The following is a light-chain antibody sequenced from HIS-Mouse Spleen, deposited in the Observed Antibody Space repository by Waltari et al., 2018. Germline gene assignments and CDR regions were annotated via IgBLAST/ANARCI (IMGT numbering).Light chain of an antibody. CDR3: SSYTSSSTLHYV. CDR1: SSDVGGYNY. Sequence: QSALTQPASVSGSPGQSITISCTGTSSDVGGYNYVSWYQQHPGKAPKLMIYEVSNRPSGVSKRFSGSKAGNTASLTISGLQAEDEADYYCSSYTSSSTLHYVFGTGTKVTVL. CDR2: EVS. J-gene: IGLJ1*01. V-gene: IGLV2-14*01.